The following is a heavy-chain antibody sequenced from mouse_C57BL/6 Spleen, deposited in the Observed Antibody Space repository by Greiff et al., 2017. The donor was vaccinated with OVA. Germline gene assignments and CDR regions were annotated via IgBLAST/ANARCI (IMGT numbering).Heavy chain of an antibody. Sequence: EVQRVESGEGLVKPGGSLKLSCAASGFTFSSYAMSWVRQTPEKRLEWVAYISSGGDYIYYADTVKGRFTISRDNARNTLYLQMSSLKSEDTAMYYCTRHSSGYVWFAYWGQGTLVTVSA. CDR1: GFTFSSYA. V-gene: IGHV5-9-1*02. J-gene: IGHJ3*01. CDR2: ISSGGDYI. D-gene: IGHD3-2*02. CDR3: TRHSSGYVWFAY.